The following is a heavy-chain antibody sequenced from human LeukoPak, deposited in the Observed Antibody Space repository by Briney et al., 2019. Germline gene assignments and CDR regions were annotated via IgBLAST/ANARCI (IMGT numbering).Heavy chain of an antibody. D-gene: IGHD6-13*01. CDR2: IIPIFGTA. J-gene: IGHJ5*02. V-gene: IGHV1-69*13. Sequence: ASVKVSCKASGGTFSSYAISWVRQAPGQGLEWMGGIIPIFGTANYAQKLQGRVTITADESTSTAYMELSSLRSEDTAVYYCARIVRTYSSSWGSGWFDPWGQGTLVTVSS. CDR1: GGTFSSYA. CDR3: ARIVRTYSSSWGSGWFDP.